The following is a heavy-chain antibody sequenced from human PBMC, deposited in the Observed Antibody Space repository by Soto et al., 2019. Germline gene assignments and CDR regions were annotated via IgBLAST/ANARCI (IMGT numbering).Heavy chain of an antibody. CDR1: GGSFSGYY. CDR2: INHSGST. J-gene: IGHJ6*02. D-gene: IGHD5-18*01. Sequence: SETLSLTCAVYGGSFSGYYWSWIRQPPGKGLEWVGEINHSGSTNYNPSLKSRVTISVDTSKNQFSLKLSSVTAADTAVYYCARASRGYSYGIVNFYYYYYGMDVWGQGTTVTVSS. CDR3: ARASRGYSYGIVNFYYYYYGMDV. V-gene: IGHV4-34*01.